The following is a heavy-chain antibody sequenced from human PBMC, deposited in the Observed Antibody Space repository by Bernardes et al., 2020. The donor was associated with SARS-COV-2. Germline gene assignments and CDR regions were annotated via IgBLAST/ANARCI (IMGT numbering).Heavy chain of an antibody. CDR1: GGSISSSSYY. Sequence: LSLTCTVSGGSISSSSYYWGWIRQPPGKGLEWIGSISYSGSTYYNPSLKSRVTISVDTSKNQFSLKLSSVTAADTAVYYCAIRLVAAAAIWGYWGQGTLVTVSS. V-gene: IGHV4-39*01. J-gene: IGHJ4*02. CDR3: AIRLVAAAAIWGY. D-gene: IGHD2-2*01. CDR2: ISYSGST.